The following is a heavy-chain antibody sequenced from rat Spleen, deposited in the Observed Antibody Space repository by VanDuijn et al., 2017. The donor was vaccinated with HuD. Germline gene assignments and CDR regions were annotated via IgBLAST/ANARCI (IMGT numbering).Heavy chain of an antibody. CDR2: ITNTRVST. Sequence: EVQLVESGGGLVQPGRSLKLSCVASGFTFNNNWMTWILQAPGKGLEWVASITNTRVSTYYSDSAKGRFTISRDTAKSTLYLQMNSLRSEDTATYYCTRDNERSYVMDAWGQGASVTVSS. CDR1: GFTFNNNW. J-gene: IGHJ4*01. CDR3: TRDNERSYVMDA. V-gene: IGHV5-31*01.